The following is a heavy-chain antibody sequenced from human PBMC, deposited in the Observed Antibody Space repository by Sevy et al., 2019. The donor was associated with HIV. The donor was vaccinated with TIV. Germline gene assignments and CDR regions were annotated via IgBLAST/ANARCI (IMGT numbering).Heavy chain of an antibody. V-gene: IGHV4-4*02. J-gene: IGHJ4*02. D-gene: IGHD6-13*01. Sequence: SETLSLTCAVSGDSISSSNWWSWVRQPPGKGLEWIGEIYHSGSTNYNPSLKSRVTISVDKSKNQFSLKLSSVTAADTAVYYCARGTHSSSWYGFGYWGQGTLVTVSS. CDR3: ARGTHSSSWYGFGY. CDR2: IYHSGST. CDR1: GDSISSSNW.